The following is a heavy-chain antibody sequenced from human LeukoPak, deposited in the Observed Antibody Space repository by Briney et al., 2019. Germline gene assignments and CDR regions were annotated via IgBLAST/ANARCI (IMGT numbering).Heavy chain of an antibody. CDR2: IYYSGST. CDR1: GGSISSYY. V-gene: IGHV4-59*01. Sequence: PSETLSLTCTVSGGSISSYYWSWIRQPPGKGLEWIGYIYYSGSTNYNPSLKSRATISVDTFKNQFSLKLSSVTAADTAVYYCARERVFADYYGSGSPFVYGMDVWGKGTTVTVSS. J-gene: IGHJ6*04. D-gene: IGHD3-10*01. CDR3: ARERVFADYYGSGSPFVYGMDV.